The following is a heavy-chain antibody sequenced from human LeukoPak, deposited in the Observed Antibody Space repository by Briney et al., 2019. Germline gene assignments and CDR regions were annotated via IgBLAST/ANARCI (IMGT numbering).Heavy chain of an antibody. CDR3: ARVLAARRNYYFDY. CDR2: INWNGGST. J-gene: IGHJ4*02. V-gene: IGHV3-20*04. D-gene: IGHD6-6*01. Sequence: GGSLRLSCAASGFTFDDYGMSWVRQAPGKGLEWVSGINWNGGSTGYADSVKGRFTISRDNAKNSLYLQMNSLRAEDTAVYYCARVLAARRNYYFDYWGQGTLVTVSS. CDR1: GFTFDDYG.